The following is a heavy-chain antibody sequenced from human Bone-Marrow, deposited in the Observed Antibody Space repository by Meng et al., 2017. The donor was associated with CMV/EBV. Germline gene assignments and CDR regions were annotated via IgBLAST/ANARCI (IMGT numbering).Heavy chain of an antibody. J-gene: IGHJ6*02. Sequence: GGSLRLSCAASGFTFSSYAMSWVRQAPGKGLEWVSAISGSGGSTYYADSVKGRFTISRDNAKNSLYLQMNSLRAEDTAVYYCARDGLGATVAYYYGMDVWGQGTTVTVSS. CDR2: ISGSGGST. CDR1: GFTFSSYA. V-gene: IGHV3-23*01. D-gene: IGHD1-26*01. CDR3: ARDGLGATVAYYYGMDV.